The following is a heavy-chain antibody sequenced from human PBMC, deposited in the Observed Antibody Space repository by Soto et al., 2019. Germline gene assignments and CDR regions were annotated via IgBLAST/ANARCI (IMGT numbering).Heavy chain of an antibody. CDR2: ISAYNGNT. CDR3: ARDTSDYFDY. J-gene: IGHJ4*02. CDR1: GNIFTSYG. V-gene: IGHV1-18*01. D-gene: IGHD2-2*01. Sequence: ASVKVSCKASGNIFTSYGISWVRQAPGQGLEWMGWISAYNGNTDYAQKLQGRVTMTTDTSTSTAYMELRSLRSDDAAGYYCARDTSDYFDYWGQGTLVTVSS.